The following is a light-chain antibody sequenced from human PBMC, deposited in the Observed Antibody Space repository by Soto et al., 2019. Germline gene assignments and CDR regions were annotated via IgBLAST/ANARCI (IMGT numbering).Light chain of an antibody. Sequence: QSALTQPASVSGSPGQSITISCTGTSSDIGGYDYVSWYQHHPGKAPKFIIYGVTNRPSGVSHRFSGSKSANTASLTISGLQAEDEAHYYCTSYTRSSNHVFGTGTKLTV. CDR2: GVT. V-gene: IGLV2-14*01. CDR1: SSDIGGYDY. CDR3: TSYTRSSNHV. J-gene: IGLJ1*01.